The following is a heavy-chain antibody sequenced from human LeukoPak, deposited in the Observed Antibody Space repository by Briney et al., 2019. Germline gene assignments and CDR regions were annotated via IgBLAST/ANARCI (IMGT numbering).Heavy chain of an antibody. CDR3: ARQRYSGYAPKKDYKYRFYFDY. V-gene: IGHV4-59*08. J-gene: IGHJ4*02. CDR2: IYYSGST. Sequence: SETLSLTCTVSGGSISSYYRSWIRQPPGKGLEWIGYIYYSGSTNYNPSLKSRVTISVDTSKNQFSLKLSSVTAADTAVYYCARQRYSGYAPKKDYKYRFYFDYWGQGTLVTVSS. D-gene: IGHD5-12*01. CDR1: GGSISSYY.